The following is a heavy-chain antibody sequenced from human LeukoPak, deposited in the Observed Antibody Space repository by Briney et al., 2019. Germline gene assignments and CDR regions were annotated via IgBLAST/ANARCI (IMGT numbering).Heavy chain of an antibody. CDR1: GFTFSGSA. Sequence: GGSLKLSCAASGFTFSGSAMHWVRQASGKGLEWVGRIRGNANSYAAAYAASVKGRFTISRDDSKNTAYLQMNSLKTEDTAVYYCSQYSGAPSWGQGTLVTVSS. D-gene: IGHD5-12*01. J-gene: IGHJ5*02. CDR2: IRGNANSYAA. V-gene: IGHV3-73*01. CDR3: SQYSGAPS.